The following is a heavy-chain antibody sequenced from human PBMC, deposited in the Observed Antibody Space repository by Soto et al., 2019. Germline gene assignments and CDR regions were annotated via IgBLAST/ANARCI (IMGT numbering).Heavy chain of an antibody. Sequence: PGGSLRLSCAASGFTFSSYGMTWVRHVPGKGLEWVANIKQDGNEKYYVDSVKGRFTISRDNAQNSLYLQMNSLRAEDTAVYYCARGGVVASTSNWFDAWGQGTLVTVSS. CDR1: GFTFSSYG. CDR2: IKQDGNEK. V-gene: IGHV3-7*04. CDR3: ARGGVVASTSNWFDA. D-gene: IGHD2-15*01. J-gene: IGHJ5*02.